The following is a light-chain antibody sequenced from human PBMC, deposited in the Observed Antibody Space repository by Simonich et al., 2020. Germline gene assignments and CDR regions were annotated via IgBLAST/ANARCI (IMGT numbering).Light chain of an antibody. Sequence: NFMLTQPHSVSESPGKTVTISCTRISGSIASNYVQWYQQRPGSSPNTVIYEDNQSTSGVPARFSVSIDSSSNSATLTISGLKTEDEADYYGQSYDSSNKVFGGGTKLTVL. J-gene: IGLJ2*01. V-gene: IGLV6-57*01. CDR1: SGSIASNY. CDR2: EDN. CDR3: QSYDSSNKV.